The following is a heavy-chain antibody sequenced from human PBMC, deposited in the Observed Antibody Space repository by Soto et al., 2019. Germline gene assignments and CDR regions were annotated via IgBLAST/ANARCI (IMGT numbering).Heavy chain of an antibody. CDR2: FDPEDGET. CDR3: ATGRRWYNWFDP. CDR1: GYSLTDLS. D-gene: IGHD2-15*01. V-gene: IGHV1-24*01. J-gene: IGHJ5*02. Sequence: GASVKVSCKVSGYSLTDLSMHWVRQAPGKGLEWMGGFDPEDGETIYAQKFQGRVTMTEDTSTDTAYMELSSLRSEDTAVYYCATGRRWYNWFDPWGQGTLVTVSS.